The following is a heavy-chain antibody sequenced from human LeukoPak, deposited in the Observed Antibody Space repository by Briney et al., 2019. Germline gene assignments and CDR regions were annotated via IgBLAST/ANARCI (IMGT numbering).Heavy chain of an antibody. J-gene: IGHJ4*02. Sequence: SGTLSLTCTVSGGSISSGDYYWSWIRQPPGKGLEWIGYIYYSGSTYYNPSLKSRVTISVDTSKNQFSLKLSSVTAADTAVYYCARVRIVGATNDYWGQGTLVTVSS. D-gene: IGHD1-26*01. CDR3: ARVRIVGATNDY. CDR2: IYYSGST. V-gene: IGHV4-30-4*01. CDR1: GGSISSGDYY.